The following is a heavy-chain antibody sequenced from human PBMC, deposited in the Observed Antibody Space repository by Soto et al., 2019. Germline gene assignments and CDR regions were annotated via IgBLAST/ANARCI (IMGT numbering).Heavy chain of an antibody. J-gene: IGHJ4*02. Sequence: GESLKISCKTSGYNFTTDWIGWVRHKPGEGLEWMGIIFPIESQITNSPSFEGQVTISAENSISTAYLQWSSLKASDTAMYYFARLLVGRDFDYIWGSTYWGQGTLVTV. CDR2: IFPIESQI. D-gene: IGHD3-16*01. CDR1: GYNFTTDW. CDR3: ARLLVGRDFDYIWGSTY. V-gene: IGHV5-51*01.